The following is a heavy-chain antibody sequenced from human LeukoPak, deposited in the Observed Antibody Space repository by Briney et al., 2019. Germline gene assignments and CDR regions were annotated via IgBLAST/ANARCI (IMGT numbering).Heavy chain of an antibody. CDR2: ISSSSSYI. D-gene: IGHD5-18*01. CDR1: GFTFSSYS. J-gene: IGHJ4*02. V-gene: IGHV3-21*01. Sequence: GGSLRLSCAASGFTFSSYSMNWVRQAPGKGLEWVSSISSSSSYIYYADSVKGRFTISRDNAKNSLYLQMNSLRAEDTAVYYCARDSPSAMATFDYWGQGTLVTVSS. CDR3: ARDSPSAMATFDY.